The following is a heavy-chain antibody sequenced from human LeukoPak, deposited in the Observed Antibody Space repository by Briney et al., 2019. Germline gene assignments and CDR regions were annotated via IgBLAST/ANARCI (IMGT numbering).Heavy chain of an antibody. CDR1: GFTFSSYS. CDR3: ARNDWWYRYDGAFDI. V-gene: IGHV3-21*01. J-gene: IGHJ3*02. CDR2: ISSSSSYI. D-gene: IGHD2-8*02. Sequence: PGGSLRLSCAASGFTFSSYSMNWVRQAPGKGLEWVSSISSSSSYIYYADSVKGRFTISRDNAKNSLYLQMNSLRAEDTAVYYCARNDWWYRYDGAFDIWGQGTMVTVSS.